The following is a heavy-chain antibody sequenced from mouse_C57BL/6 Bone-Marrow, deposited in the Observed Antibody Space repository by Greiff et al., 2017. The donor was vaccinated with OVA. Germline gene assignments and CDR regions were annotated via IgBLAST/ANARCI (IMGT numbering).Heavy chain of an antibody. V-gene: IGHV1-53*01. J-gene: IGHJ3*01. CDR1: GYTFTSYW. D-gene: IGHD1-1*01. CDR3: ARNNYYGSPWFAY. Sequence: QVQLQQSGTELVKPGASVKLSCKASGYTFTSYWMHWVKQRPGQGLEWIGYINPSTGGTNYNEKIKSKATLTVDKSSSTAYMQLSSLTSEDSAVYYCARNNYYGSPWFAYWGQGTLVTVSA. CDR2: INPSTGGT.